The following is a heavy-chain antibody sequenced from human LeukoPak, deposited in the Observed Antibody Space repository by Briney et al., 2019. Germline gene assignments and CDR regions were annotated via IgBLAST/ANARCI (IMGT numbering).Heavy chain of an antibody. CDR2: INPDGSTI. Sequence: PGGSLRLSCAASGFTFSTSWMTWVRQAPGKGLDWLGNINPDGSTINYVDSVKGRFTFSRDNAKKSLYLQMNSLRAEDTAVYYCARGGAAADYWGQGTLVTVSS. CDR3: ARGGAAADY. J-gene: IGHJ4*02. CDR1: GFTFSTSW. V-gene: IGHV3-7*01. D-gene: IGHD6-13*01.